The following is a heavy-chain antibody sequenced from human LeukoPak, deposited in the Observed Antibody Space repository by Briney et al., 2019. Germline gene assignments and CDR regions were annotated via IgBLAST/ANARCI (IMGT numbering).Heavy chain of an antibody. V-gene: IGHV3-23*01. CDR2: ISDRSSRT. J-gene: IGHJ4*02. CDR3: AKRGVVIRVILVGFHKEAYYFDS. D-gene: IGHD3-22*01. CDR1: GITLSNYG. Sequence: GWSLRLSCAVSGITLSNYGMSWVRQAPGKGLEWVAGISDRSSRTNYADSVKGRFTISTDHPKNTLYLQMNSLRAEDTAVYFCAKRGVVIRVILVGFHKEAYYFDSWGQGALVTVSS.